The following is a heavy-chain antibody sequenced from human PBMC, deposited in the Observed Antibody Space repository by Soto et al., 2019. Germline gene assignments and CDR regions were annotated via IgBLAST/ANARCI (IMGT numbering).Heavy chain of an antibody. CDR1: GFSLSTRGVG. Sequence: QITLKESGPTLVKPTQTLTLTCTFSGFSLSTRGVGVGWIRQPPGKALEWLALIYWDDDKRYIPSLKSRHTMAKDTSKSEVALTMTNMDPVDTATYYCANCSGLDEGTFDPWGQGALVTVFS. J-gene: IGHJ5*02. CDR3: ANCSGLDEGTFDP. V-gene: IGHV2-5*02. CDR2: IYWDDDK. D-gene: IGHD6-25*01.